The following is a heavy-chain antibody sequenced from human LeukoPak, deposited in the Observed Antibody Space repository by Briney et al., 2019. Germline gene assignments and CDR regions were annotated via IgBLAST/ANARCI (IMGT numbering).Heavy chain of an antibody. D-gene: IGHD2-2*01. CDR1: GYSITSSSW. Sequence: PSETLSLTCAVSGYSITSSSWWGWIRQPPGKGLEWIGYIYHGGTTYYNPSLQSRVTMSVDTSKNQFSLKLSSVTAVDTAVYYCARGRPAAAAFDYWGQGTLVTVSS. J-gene: IGHJ4*02. V-gene: IGHV4-28*03. CDR3: ARGRPAAAAFDY. CDR2: IYHGGTT.